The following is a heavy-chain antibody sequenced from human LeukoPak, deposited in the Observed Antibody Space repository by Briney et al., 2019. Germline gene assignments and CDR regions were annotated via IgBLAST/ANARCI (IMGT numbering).Heavy chain of an antibody. D-gene: IGHD3-10*01. CDR3: ARDRSVITMVRGVILDY. V-gene: IGHV3-11*04. Sequence: GGSLRLSCAASGFTVSSNYMSWVRQAPGKGLEWVSYISSSGSTIYYADSVKGRFTISRDNAKNTLYLQMNSLRAEDTAVYYCARDRSVITMVRGVILDYWGQGTLVTVSS. J-gene: IGHJ4*02. CDR1: GFTVSSNY. CDR2: ISSSGSTI.